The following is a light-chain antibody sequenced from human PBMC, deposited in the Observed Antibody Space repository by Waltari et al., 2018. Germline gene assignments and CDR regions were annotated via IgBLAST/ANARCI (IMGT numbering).Light chain of an antibody. Sequence: EVVLTQSPATLSLSPGERATLSCRASQSVYSYLAWYQHKPGQAPRRLISDASNRATGIPARFSGSGSGTDFTLTISSLEPEDFAVYYCQQRFNGLTFGGGTKVEIK. CDR3: QQRFNGLT. V-gene: IGKV3-11*01. CDR1: QSVYSY. J-gene: IGKJ4*01. CDR2: DAS.